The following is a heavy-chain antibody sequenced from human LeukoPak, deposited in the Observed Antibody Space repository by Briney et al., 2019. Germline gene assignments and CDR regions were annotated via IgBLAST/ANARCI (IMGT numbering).Heavy chain of an antibody. CDR1: GFTFSSYD. D-gene: IGHD6-19*01. J-gene: IGHJ4*02. Sequence: GGSLRLSCAASGFTFSSYDIHWVRRAPGKALEWVAFIRYDGSNKYYADSVKGRFTISRDNSKNTLYLQMNSLRAEDTAVYYCARVSIGWYSFDYWGQGTLVTVSS. CDR3: ARVSIGWYSFDY. V-gene: IGHV3-30*02. CDR2: IRYDGSNK.